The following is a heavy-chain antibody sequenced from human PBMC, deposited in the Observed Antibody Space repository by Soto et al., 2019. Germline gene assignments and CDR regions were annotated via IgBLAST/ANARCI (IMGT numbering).Heavy chain of an antibody. CDR2: IWYDGSNK. D-gene: IGHD6-13*01. Sequence: QVQLVESGGGVVQPGRSLRLSCAASGFTFSSYGMHWVRQAPGKGLEWVAVIWYDGSNKYYADSVKGRFTISRDNSKNTRYLQMNSLRAEDTAVYYCARDLGGDSSSWYLGYWGQGTLVTVSS. CDR1: GFTFSSYG. CDR3: ARDLGGDSSSWYLGY. V-gene: IGHV3-33*01. J-gene: IGHJ4*02.